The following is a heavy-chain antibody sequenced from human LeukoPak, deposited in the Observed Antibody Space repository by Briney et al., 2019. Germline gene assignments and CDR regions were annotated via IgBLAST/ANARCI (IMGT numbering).Heavy chain of an antibody. D-gene: IGHD4-17*01. CDR3: ARGGGYGDYGYVDN. CDR1: GCSISSYY. Sequence: KPSETLCLTCTVSGCSISSYYWSWIRQPAGKGLEWIGRIYTSGSTNYNPALTSRVTMSVATSKNQFSLKLSSVSAADTAVYYCARGGGYGDYGYVDNWGQGTLVTVSS. CDR2: IYTSGST. V-gene: IGHV4-4*07. J-gene: IGHJ4*02.